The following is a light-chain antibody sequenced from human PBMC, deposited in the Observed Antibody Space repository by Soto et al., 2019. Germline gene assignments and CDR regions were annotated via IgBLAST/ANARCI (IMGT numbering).Light chain of an antibody. CDR1: KIGNKH. Sequence: SYELTQSPSVSVAPGKTARIPCGGDKIGNKHVHWYQQKPGQAPVLVISYDVDRPSGIPERFSGSNSGNTATLTISRVEAGDEADYYCQVWDTTSDHPVVFGGGTKLTVL. V-gene: IGLV3-21*04. CDR3: QVWDTTSDHPVV. CDR2: YDV. J-gene: IGLJ2*01.